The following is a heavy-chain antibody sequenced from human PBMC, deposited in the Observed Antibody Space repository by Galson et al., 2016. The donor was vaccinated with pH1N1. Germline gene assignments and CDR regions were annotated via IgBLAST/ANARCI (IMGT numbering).Heavy chain of an antibody. CDR1: GFTFSSYW. J-gene: IGHJ2*01. CDR3: ARFEYGAYVKYSDL. Sequence: SLRLSCAASGFTFSSYWMHWVRQSPGKGLVWVSRINSDGSSTNYADSVKGRFTISRDNAKNTLYLQMNSLRAEDTAMYYCARFEYGAYVKYSDLWGRGTLVTVSS. CDR2: INSDGSST. D-gene: IGHD4-17*01. V-gene: IGHV3-74*01.